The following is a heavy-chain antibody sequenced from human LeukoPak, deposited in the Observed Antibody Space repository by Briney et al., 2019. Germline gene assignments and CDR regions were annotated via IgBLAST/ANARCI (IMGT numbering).Heavy chain of an antibody. D-gene: IGHD3-3*01. J-gene: IGHJ6*02. CDR3: AAIYDFWSGYVV. Sequence: ASVKVSCKASGYTFTSYDINWVRQATGQGLEWMGWMNPNSGNTGYAQKFQGRVTMTRSTSISTAYMELSSLRSEDTAVYYCAAIYDFWSGYVVWGQGTTVTVSS. CDR1: GYTFTSYD. CDR2: MNPNSGNT. V-gene: IGHV1-8*01.